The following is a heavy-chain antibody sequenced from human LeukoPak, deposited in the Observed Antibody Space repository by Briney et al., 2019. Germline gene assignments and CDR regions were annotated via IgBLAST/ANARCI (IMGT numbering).Heavy chain of an antibody. CDR2: IYSGGSGGST. J-gene: IGHJ5*02. CDR1: GFTVNYNY. D-gene: IGHD1-7*01. V-gene: IGHV3-53*01. CDR3: AKVPNWSYLWFDP. Sequence: PGGSLRLSCAASGFTVNYNYMSWVRRAPGKGLQWVSVIYSGGSGGSTYYADSVKGRFTISRDNSKNTLYLQMNSLRAEDTAVYYCAKVPNWSYLWFDPWGQGTLVTVSS.